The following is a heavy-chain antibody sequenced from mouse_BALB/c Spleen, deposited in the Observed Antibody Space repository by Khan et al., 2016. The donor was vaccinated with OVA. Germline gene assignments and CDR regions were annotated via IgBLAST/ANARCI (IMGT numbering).Heavy chain of an antibody. Sequence: DVKLQESGPGLVKPSQSLSLTCTVTGYSITSGYGWNWIRQFPGNILEWMGYISYSGSTNYNPSLKSRISITRDTSTNQFFLQLNSVTTEDTATYYCARTARIKYWGQGTTLTVSS. D-gene: IGHD1-2*01. CDR2: ISYSGST. CDR1: GYSITSGYG. J-gene: IGHJ2*01. CDR3: ARTARIKY. V-gene: IGHV3-2*02.